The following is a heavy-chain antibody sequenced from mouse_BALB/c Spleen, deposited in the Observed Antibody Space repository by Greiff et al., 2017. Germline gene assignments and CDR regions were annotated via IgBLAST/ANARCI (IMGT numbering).Heavy chain of an antibody. V-gene: IGHV5-6-5*01. CDR3: ARGGMATATDYAMDY. D-gene: IGHD1-2*01. CDR1: GFTFSSYA. J-gene: IGHJ4*01. Sequence: EVKVVESGGGLVKPGGSLKLSCAASGFTFSSYAMSWVRQTPEKRLEWVASISSGGSTYYPDSVKARFTISRDNARNILYLQMSSLRSEDTAMYYCARGGMATATDYAMDYWGQGTSVTVSS. CDR2: ISSGGST.